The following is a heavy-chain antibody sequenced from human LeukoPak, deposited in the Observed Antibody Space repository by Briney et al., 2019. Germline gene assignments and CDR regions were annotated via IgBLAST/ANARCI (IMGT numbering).Heavy chain of an antibody. V-gene: IGHV3-21*01. J-gene: IGHJ4*02. D-gene: IGHD5-24*01. CDR2: ISSSSSYI. CDR1: GFTFSSYS. CDR3: ARDLGWLQSDY. Sequence: GGSLRPSCAASGFTFSSYSMNWVRQAPGKGLEWVSSISSSSSYIYYADSVKGRFTISRDNAKNSLYLQMNSLRAEDTAVYYCARDLGWLQSDYWGQGTLVTVSS.